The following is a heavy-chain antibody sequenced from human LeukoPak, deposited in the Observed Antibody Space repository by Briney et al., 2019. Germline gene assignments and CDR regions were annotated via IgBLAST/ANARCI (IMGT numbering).Heavy chain of an antibody. CDR1: GFTFSSYG. J-gene: IGHJ6*03. D-gene: IGHD6-19*01. V-gene: IGHV3-30*02. Sequence: TGGSLRLSCAASGFTFSSYGMHWVRQAPGKGLEWVAFIRYDGSNKYYADSVKGRFTISRDNSKNMLYLQMYSLRVEDTALYYCARDLVGGRYFPHYFYMDVWGKGTTVSISS. CDR2: IRYDGSNK. CDR3: ARDLVGGRYFPHYFYMDV.